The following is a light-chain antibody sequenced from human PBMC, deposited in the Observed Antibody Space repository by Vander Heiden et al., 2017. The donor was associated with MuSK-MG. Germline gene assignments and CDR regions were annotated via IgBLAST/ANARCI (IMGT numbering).Light chain of an antibody. CDR2: WAS. Sequence: DIVMTQSPDSLAVSLGERATINCKSSQSVLYSSNNKNYLAWYQQKPGQPPKLLIYWASTRESGVPDRFSGSGSGTDFTLTISSLQDEDVAVYYCQQYYSTPRTFGQGTKLEIK. CDR1: QSVLYSSNNKNY. J-gene: IGKJ2*01. CDR3: QQYYSTPRT. V-gene: IGKV4-1*01.